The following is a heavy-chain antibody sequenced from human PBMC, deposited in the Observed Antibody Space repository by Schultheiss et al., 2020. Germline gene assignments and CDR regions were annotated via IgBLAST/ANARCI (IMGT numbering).Heavy chain of an antibody. V-gene: IGHV3-64*04. J-gene: IGHJ6*02. CDR3: ARDSRYYDSSGYPPGYGMDV. Sequence: GESLKISCAASGFTFSSYGMHWVRQAPGKGLEYVSAISSNGGSTYYADSVKGRFTISRDNSKNTLFLQMNSLRAEDTAVYYCARDSRYYDSSGYPPGYGMDVWGQGTTVNVYS. CDR2: ISSNGGST. D-gene: IGHD3-22*01. CDR1: GFTFSSYG.